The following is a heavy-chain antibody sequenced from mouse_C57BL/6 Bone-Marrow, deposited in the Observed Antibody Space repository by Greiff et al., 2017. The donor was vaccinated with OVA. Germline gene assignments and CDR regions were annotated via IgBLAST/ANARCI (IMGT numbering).Heavy chain of an antibody. Sequence: QVQLQQPGAELVKPGASVKLSCKASGYTFTSYWMQWVKQRPGQGLEWIGEIDPSDSYTNYNQKFKGKATLTVDTSSSTAYMQLSSLTSEDSAVYYCASAVFAYWDRGTLITVTA. CDR2: IDPSDSYT. V-gene: IGHV1-50*01. J-gene: IGHJ3*01. CDR1: GYTFTSYW. CDR3: ASAVFAY.